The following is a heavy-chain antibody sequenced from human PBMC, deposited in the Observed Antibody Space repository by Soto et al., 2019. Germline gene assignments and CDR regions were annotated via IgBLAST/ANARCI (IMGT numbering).Heavy chain of an antibody. CDR2: INHSGST. V-gene: IGHV4-34*01. J-gene: IGHJ4*02. CDR1: VGSFSVYY. CDR3: AHKNTVVTPFNY. D-gene: IGHD2-15*01. Sequence: PSETLSLTCAFYVGSFSVYYWSWIRQPPGKGLEWIGEINHSGSTNYNPSLKSRVTISVDTSKNQLSLKLSSVTAADTAVYYCAHKNTVVTPFNYWGQGTLVTVSS.